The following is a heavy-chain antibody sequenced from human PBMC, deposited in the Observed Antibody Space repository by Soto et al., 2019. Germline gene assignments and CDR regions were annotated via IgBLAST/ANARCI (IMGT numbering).Heavy chain of an antibody. CDR3: ARVGWAGDS. Sequence: WETPSLTCIVSGDSVSSGGYDWTWIRQPPGKGLEWIAFINSRGTTNYSPSLRSRATISLDTSRNQFSLKLSSVTDADTALYYCARVGWAGDSWGQGTLVTVSS. CDR2: INSRGTT. J-gene: IGHJ4*02. D-gene: IGHD6-19*01. CDR1: GDSVSSGGYD. V-gene: IGHV4-61*08.